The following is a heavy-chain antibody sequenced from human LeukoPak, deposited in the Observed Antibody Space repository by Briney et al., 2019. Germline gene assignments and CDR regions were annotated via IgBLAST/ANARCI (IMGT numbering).Heavy chain of an antibody. CDR2: IYYSGST. CDR1: GGSISSYY. CDR3: ARGGRYYDILTGYYLGEMYAFDI. J-gene: IGHJ3*02. D-gene: IGHD3-9*01. Sequence: SETLSLTWTVSGGSISSYYWSWIRQPPGKGLEWIGYIYYSGSTNYNPSLKSRVTISVDTSKNQFSLKLSSVTAADTAVYYCARGGRYYDILTGYYLGEMYAFDIWGQGTMVTVSS. V-gene: IGHV4-59*01.